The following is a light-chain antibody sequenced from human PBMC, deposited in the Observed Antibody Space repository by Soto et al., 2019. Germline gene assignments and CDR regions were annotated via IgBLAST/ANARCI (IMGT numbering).Light chain of an antibody. Sequence: SYELTQKPSVSVAPGQTARITCGGDDLGNNSVHWYRQKPGQAPVVVIYDDIDRPSGIPERFSGSKSANTATLTISRVEAGDEADYHCQVMDITSDHLVFGGGTKLTVL. J-gene: IGLJ3*02. CDR3: QVMDITSDHLV. CDR2: DDI. CDR1: DLGNNS. V-gene: IGLV3-21*02.